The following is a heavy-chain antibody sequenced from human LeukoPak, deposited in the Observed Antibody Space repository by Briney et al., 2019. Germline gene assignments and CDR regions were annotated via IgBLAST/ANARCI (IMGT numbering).Heavy chain of an antibody. D-gene: IGHD5-24*01. CDR2: IYYSGSS. V-gene: IGHV4-59*12. CDR3: ARNRDGYNSFDY. J-gene: IGHJ4*02. CDR1: GGSISSYY. Sequence: SETLSLTRTVSGGSISSYYWSWIRQPPGKGLEWIGYIYYSGSSYYNPSLRSRVTISVDTSKNHFSLKLSSVTAADTAVYYCARNRDGYNSFDYWGQGTLVTVSS.